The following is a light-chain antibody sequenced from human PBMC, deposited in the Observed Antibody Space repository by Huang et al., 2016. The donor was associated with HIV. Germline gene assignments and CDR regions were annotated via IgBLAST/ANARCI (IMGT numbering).Light chain of an antibody. V-gene: IGKV4-1*01. CDR1: QSVLYRSNNKNY. Sequence: DIVMTQSPDSLAVSLGERATINCKSSQSVLYRSNNKNYLAWYQQKPGQPPKLLIYGASTRESGIPDRFSGSGSGTDFSLTISSLQAEDLAVYYCQQYDTSPWTFGQGTKVEIK. J-gene: IGKJ1*01. CDR3: QQYDTSPWT. CDR2: GAS.